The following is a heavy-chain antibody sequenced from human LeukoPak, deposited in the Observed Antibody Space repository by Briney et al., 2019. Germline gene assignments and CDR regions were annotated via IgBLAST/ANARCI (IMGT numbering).Heavy chain of an antibody. Sequence: GGSLRLSCAASGFTFSSYSMNWARQAPGKGLEWVSSISSSSSYIYYADSVKGRFTISRDNAKNSLYLQMNSLRAEDTAVYYCARGPYSSGWYRYWGQGTLVTVSS. J-gene: IGHJ4*02. CDR3: ARGPYSSGWYRY. D-gene: IGHD6-19*01. CDR1: GFTFSSYS. CDR2: ISSSSSYI. V-gene: IGHV3-21*01.